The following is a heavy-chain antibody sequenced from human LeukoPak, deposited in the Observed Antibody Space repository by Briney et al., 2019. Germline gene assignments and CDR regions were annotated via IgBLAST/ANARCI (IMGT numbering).Heavy chain of an antibody. Sequence: SQTLSLTCTVSGGSISSGGYYWSWIRQHPGKGLEWIGYIYYSGSTYYNPSLKSRVTISVDTSKNQFSLQLNSVTPEDTAVYYCARDQRVAVVWHSDYYYYYGMDVWGQGTTVTVSS. CDR2: IYYSGST. CDR3: ARDQRVAVVWHSDYYYYYGMDV. D-gene: IGHD3-16*01. CDR1: GGSISSGGYY. V-gene: IGHV4-31*03. J-gene: IGHJ6*02.